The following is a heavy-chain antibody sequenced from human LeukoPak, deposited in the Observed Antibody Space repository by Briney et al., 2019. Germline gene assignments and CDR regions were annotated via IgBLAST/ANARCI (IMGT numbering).Heavy chain of an antibody. J-gene: IGHJ4*02. Sequence: ASVKVSCKASGYTFTGYYMHWVRQAPGQGLEWRGWTNPNSGGTNYAQKYQGRVTMTRDTSISTAYMELSRLRSDDTAVYYCARGGYDSSGYPLVFYYWGQGTLVTVSS. CDR3: ARGGYDSSGYPLVFYY. CDR2: TNPNSGGT. V-gene: IGHV1-2*02. D-gene: IGHD3-22*01. CDR1: GYTFTGYY.